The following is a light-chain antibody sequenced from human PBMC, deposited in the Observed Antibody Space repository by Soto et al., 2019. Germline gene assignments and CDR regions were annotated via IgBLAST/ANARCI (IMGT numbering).Light chain of an antibody. V-gene: IGKV3-15*01. J-gene: IGKJ1*01. CDR3: QQYNNWPPWT. Sequence: EIVMTQSPATLSVSPGESATLSCRASQTVSSNLALYQQKPGQAPRLLIYGASTRATGMPARFSGSGSGTEFTLTISSLQSEDFAVYYCQQYNNWPPWTFGQGTKVEVK. CDR1: QTVSSN. CDR2: GAS.